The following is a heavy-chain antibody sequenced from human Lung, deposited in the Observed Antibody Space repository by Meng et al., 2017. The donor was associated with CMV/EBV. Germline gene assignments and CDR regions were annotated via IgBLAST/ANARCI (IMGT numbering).Heavy chain of an antibody. CDR1: GYTFTSYD. J-gene: IGHJ4*02. V-gene: IGHV1-8*01. Sequence: ASVKVSCKASGYTFTSYDINWVRQATGQGLEWMGWMNPNSDNTGYAQKFQGRVTMTRNTSISTAYMELSSLRSEDTAVYYCARGNIVGATLDYWGQGTLVTVSS. CDR3: ARGNIVGATLDY. CDR2: MNPNSDNT. D-gene: IGHD1-26*01.